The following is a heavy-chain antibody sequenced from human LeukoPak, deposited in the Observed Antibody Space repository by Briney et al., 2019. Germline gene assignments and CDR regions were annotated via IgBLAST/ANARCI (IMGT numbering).Heavy chain of an antibody. J-gene: IGHJ5*02. CDR1: GGSISSSSYY. V-gene: IGHV4-39*01. D-gene: IGHD3-9*01. Sequence: SETLSLTCTVSGGSISSSSYYWGWIRQPPGKGLEWIGSIYYSGSTYYNPSLKSRVTISVDTSKNQFSLKLSSVTAADTAVYYCARTPNLLYDILTGSTARFDPWGQGTLVTVSS. CDR2: IYYSGST. CDR3: ARTPNLLYDILTGSTARFDP.